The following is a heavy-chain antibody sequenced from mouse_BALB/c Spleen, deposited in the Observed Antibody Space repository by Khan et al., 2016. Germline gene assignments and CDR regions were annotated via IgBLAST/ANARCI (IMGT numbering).Heavy chain of an antibody. CDR1: GYTFTSYW. J-gene: IGHJ2*01. Sequence: QVQLQQSGAELARPGASVKLSCKASGYTFTSYWMQWVKQRPGQGLEWIGAIYPGDGDTRYTQKFKGKAILTADKSSSTAYMQLSSLASEDSAVYYCASYYGSSYDYFDYWGQGTTLTVSS. V-gene: IGHV1-87*01. CDR2: IYPGDGDT. D-gene: IGHD1-1*01. CDR3: ASYYGSSYDYFDY.